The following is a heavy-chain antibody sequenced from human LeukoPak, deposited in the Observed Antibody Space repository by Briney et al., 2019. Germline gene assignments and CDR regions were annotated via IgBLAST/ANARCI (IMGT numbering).Heavy chain of an antibody. J-gene: IGHJ4*02. CDR1: GFTFSSYA. Sequence: PGGSLRLSCAASGFTFSSYAMHWVRQAPGKGLEWVAVILHDGSNKQYADSVKGRFTISRDNSKNTLYLQINGLRAEDTAVYYCATLSGDSHGYDYWGPGTLVTVSS. D-gene: IGHD5-18*01. V-gene: IGHV3-30*03. CDR3: ATLSGDSHGYDY. CDR2: ILHDGSNK.